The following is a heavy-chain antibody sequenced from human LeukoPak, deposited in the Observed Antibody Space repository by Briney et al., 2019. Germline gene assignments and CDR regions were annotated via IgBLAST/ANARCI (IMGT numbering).Heavy chain of an antibody. Sequence: PGGSLRLSCAASGFTFSSYAMSWVRQAPGKGLEWVSAISGSGGSTYYADSVKGRFTISRDNSKNTLYLQMNSLRAEDTAVYYCAKDAGYCSSTSCYRNYYYYGMDVWGQGTTVTVSS. CDR2: ISGSGGST. D-gene: IGHD2-2*02. J-gene: IGHJ6*02. V-gene: IGHV3-23*01. CDR1: GFTFSSYA. CDR3: AKDAGYCSSTSCYRNYYYYGMDV.